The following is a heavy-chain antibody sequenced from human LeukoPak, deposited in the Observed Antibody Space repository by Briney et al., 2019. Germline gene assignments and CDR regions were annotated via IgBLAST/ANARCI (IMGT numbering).Heavy chain of an antibody. V-gene: IGHV4-39*01. CDR1: GGSISSGRSF. Sequence: SETLSLTCTVSGGSISSGRSFWDWIRQPPGKGPEWVGSLSYSGTTYHNPSLKSRVTISVDPSKNQFSLKLSSLIDADTAVYYCARRERWDLPPDHWGQGALVTVSS. J-gene: IGHJ5*02. CDR2: LSYSGTT. CDR3: ARRERWDLPPDH. D-gene: IGHD1-26*01.